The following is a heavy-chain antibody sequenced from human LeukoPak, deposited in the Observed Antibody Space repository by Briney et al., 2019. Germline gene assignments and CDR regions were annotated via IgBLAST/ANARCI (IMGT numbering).Heavy chain of an antibody. J-gene: IGHJ4*02. CDR2: SSSSGSTI. V-gene: IGHV3-48*03. CDR3: ARGSLHSAYGFDY. D-gene: IGHD5-12*01. Sequence: GGSLRLSCAASGFTFSSYEMNWVRQAPGKGLEWVSHSSSSGSTIYYAGSVKGRFTIARDNAKNSVYLQMNSLRAEDTAVYYCARGSLHSAYGFDYWGQGTLVTVS. CDR1: GFTFSSYE.